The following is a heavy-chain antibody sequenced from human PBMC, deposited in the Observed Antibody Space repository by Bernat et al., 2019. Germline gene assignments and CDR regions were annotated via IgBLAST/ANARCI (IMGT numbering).Heavy chain of an antibody. CDR3: ARVGELGVVNENGYYYGMDV. J-gene: IGHJ6*02. CDR1: GFTFSSYG. D-gene: IGHD3-16*01. Sequence: QVQLVESGGGVVQPGRSLRLSCAASGFTFSSYGMHWVRQAPGKGLEWVAAIWYDGSNKYYADSVKCRFTISRDNSKNTLYLQMNSLRAEDTAVYYCARVGELGVVNENGYYYGMDVWGQGTTVTVSS. V-gene: IGHV3-33*01. CDR2: IWYDGSNK.